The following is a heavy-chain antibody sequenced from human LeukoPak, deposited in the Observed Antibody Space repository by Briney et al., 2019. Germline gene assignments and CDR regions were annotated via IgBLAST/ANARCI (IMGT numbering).Heavy chain of an antibody. D-gene: IGHD3-10*01. J-gene: IGHJ4*02. CDR2: ISYDGSNK. V-gene: IGHV3-30*04. CDR3: AREGLLWFGELY. Sequence: GGSLRLSCAASGFTFSSYAMSWVRQAPGKGLEWVAVISYDGSNKYYADSVKGRFTISRDNSKNTLYLQMNSLRAEDTAVYYCAREGLLWFGELYWGQGTLVTVSS. CDR1: GFTFSSYA.